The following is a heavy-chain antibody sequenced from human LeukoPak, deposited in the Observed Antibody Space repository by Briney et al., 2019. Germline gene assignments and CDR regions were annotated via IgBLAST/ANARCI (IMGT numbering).Heavy chain of an antibody. Sequence: SETLSLTCTVSGGSISSYYCSWIRQPPGKGLEWIGYIYYSGSTNYNPSLKSRVTISVDTSKNQFSLKLSSVTAADTAVYYCARASYDFWSGYYTHFDYWGQGTLVTVSS. CDR1: GGSISSYY. J-gene: IGHJ4*02. CDR3: ARASYDFWSGYYTHFDY. V-gene: IGHV4-59*01. D-gene: IGHD3-3*01. CDR2: IYYSGST.